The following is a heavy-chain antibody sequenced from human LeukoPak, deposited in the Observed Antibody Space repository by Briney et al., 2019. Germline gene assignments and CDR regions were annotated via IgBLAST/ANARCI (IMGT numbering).Heavy chain of an antibody. CDR3: ARDRGYYDSSGYLDY. CDR2: IYYSGST. V-gene: IGHV4-59*01. Sequence: PSETLSLTSTVSGGSISSYYWSWIRQPPGKGLEWIGYIYYSGSTNYNPSLKSRVTISVDTSKNQFSLKLSSVTAADTAVYYCARDRGYYDSSGYLDYWGQGTLVTVSS. D-gene: IGHD3-22*01. CDR1: GGSISSYY. J-gene: IGHJ4*02.